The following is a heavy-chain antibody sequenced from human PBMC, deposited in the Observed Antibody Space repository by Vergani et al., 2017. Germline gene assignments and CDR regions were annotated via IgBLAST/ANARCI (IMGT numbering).Heavy chain of an antibody. Sequence: QVQLVESGGGVVQPGRSLRLSCAAAGFTFSSYAMHWVRQAPGKGLEWVAVISYDGSNKYYADSVKGRFTISRDNSKNTLYLPMNSLRAEDTAVYYCASGASGDYVSSFDYWSQGTLVTV. CDR2: ISYDGSNK. V-gene: IGHV3-30-3*01. CDR3: ASGASGDYVSSFDY. J-gene: IGHJ4*02. D-gene: IGHD3-16*01. CDR1: GFTFSSYA.